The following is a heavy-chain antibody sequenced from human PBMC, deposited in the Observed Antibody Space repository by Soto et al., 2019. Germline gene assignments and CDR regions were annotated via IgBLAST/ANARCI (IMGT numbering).Heavy chain of an antibody. CDR2: MNPNTGAT. D-gene: IGHD4-4*01. J-gene: IGHJ5*02. CDR1: GYSFTGFH. CDR3: AREDSSNWFDP. V-gene: IGHV1-2*02. Sequence: GASVEVSCKTSGYSFTGFHIHWVRQAPGQGLEWMGWMNPNTGATNYAQKFQGRVIMSRDTSISTAYMELNRLRLDDTAVYFCAREDSSNWFDPWGQGSLVTVSS.